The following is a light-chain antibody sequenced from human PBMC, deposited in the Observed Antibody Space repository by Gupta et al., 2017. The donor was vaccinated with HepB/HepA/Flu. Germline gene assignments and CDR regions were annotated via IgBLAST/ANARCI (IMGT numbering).Light chain of an antibody. V-gene: IGKV1-9*01. Sequence: DIQLTQSPSFLSASVGDRVTITCRASQGISSYLAWYQQKPGKAPKLLIYDASTLQSGVSSRFSGSGSGTEFTLTISSLQPEDFATYHCQQLNSYPPAFGPGTKVDIK. CDR1: QGISSY. J-gene: IGKJ3*01. CDR3: QQLNSYPPA. CDR2: DAS.